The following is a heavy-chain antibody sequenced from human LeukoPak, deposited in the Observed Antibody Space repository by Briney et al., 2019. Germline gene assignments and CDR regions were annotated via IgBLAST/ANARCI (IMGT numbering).Heavy chain of an antibody. D-gene: IGHD3-9*01. J-gene: IGHJ3*02. CDR2: IKDDGNEQ. V-gene: IGHV3-7*01. CDR1: GFIFSSYW. Sequence: TGGSLRLSCVASGFIFSSYWMSWVRQAPGKGLDWVANIKDDGNEQYYVDSVRGRFTIFRDNAKNSLYLQMNSLRVEDTAMYYCARDPYFDSFDMWGQGTMVTVSS. CDR3: ARDPYFDSFDM.